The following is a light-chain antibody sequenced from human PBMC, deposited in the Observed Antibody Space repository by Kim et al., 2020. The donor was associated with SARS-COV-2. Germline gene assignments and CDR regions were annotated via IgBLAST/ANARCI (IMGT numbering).Light chain of an antibody. Sequence: GQGVTIACSGSPSNIGTNPVNWYQHLPGTAPKLLIYTNNLRPSGVPDRFSASKSGTSASLAISGLQSEDEADYYCATRDDSLNGPVFGGGTQLTVL. V-gene: IGLV1-44*01. CDR3: ATRDDSLNGPV. J-gene: IGLJ3*02. CDR1: PSNIGTNP. CDR2: TNN.